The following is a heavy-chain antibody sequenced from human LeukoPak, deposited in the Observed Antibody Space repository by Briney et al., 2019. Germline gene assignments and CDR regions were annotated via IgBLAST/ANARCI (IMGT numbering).Heavy chain of an antibody. Sequence: GGSLRLSCAVSGFTFSGFWMSWSRQAPGKGLEWVASINSDGSEGYYADVVKGRFTISRDNAKNSLYLQINSLRAEDTAVYYCARSSYSNSSSVWGQGTMVTVSS. CDR1: GFTFSGFW. CDR2: INSDGSEG. CDR3: ARSSYSNSSSV. J-gene: IGHJ3*01. V-gene: IGHV3-7*03. D-gene: IGHD6-6*01.